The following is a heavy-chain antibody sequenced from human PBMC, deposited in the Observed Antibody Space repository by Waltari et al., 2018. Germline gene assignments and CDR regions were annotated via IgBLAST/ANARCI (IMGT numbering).Heavy chain of an antibody. CDR2: INGDGYGI. CDR1: GFTFSDYW. Sequence: EVQLLEAGGDLVQPGGSLRLSCAASGFTFSDYWMHWVRQVPGQGLGWVSRINGDGYGITYSDSVQGRFTISRDNVKESLYLQMNSLRAEDTAVYYCARGPTSMAGDAFDLWGQGTMVTVSS. V-gene: IGHV3-74*01. CDR3: ARGPTSMAGDAFDL. D-gene: IGHD5-18*01. J-gene: IGHJ3*01.